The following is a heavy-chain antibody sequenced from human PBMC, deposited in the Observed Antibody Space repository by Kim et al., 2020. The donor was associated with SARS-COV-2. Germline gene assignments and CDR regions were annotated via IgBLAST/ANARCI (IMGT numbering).Heavy chain of an antibody. Sequence: GGSLRLSCAASGFSFRNYGMEWVRQAPGKGLEWVAVIWPDGSNKFYAGSVKGRFTISRDNSKNTLYLQMNSLTAEDRALYYCARDRNIGSSYFDYWGQGTLVTVSS. CDR1: GFSFRNYG. D-gene: IGHD1-1*01. V-gene: IGHV3-33*01. CDR3: ARDRNIGSSYFDY. CDR2: IWPDGSNK. J-gene: IGHJ4*02.